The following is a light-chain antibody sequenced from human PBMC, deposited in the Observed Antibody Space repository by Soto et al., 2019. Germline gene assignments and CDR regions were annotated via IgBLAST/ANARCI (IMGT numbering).Light chain of an antibody. CDR1: QSVSNK. V-gene: IGKV3-15*01. CDR2: DAS. CDR3: QQYDDWPPT. J-gene: IGKJ1*01. Sequence: EIVMTQSPATLSVSPGERVTLSCRASQSVSNKLAWYQQKPGQAPRLLIYDASGRAGSVPARLSGSGSGTEFTLTISSLQSEDFAVYFCQQYDDWPPTSGQGTKVAIK.